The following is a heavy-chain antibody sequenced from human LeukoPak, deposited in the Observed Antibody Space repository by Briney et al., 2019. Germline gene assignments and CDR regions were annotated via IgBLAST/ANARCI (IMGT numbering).Heavy chain of an antibody. CDR3: ARANTSDSSGYYYGALDY. CDR2: IIPIFGTA. Sequence: ASVKVSCKASGSTFSSYAISWVRQAPGQGLEWMGGIIPIFGTANYAQKFQGRVTITADESTSTAYMELSSLRSEDTAVYYCARANTSDSSGYYYGALDYWGQGTLVTVSS. J-gene: IGHJ4*02. CDR1: GSTFSSYA. D-gene: IGHD3-22*01. V-gene: IGHV1-69*01.